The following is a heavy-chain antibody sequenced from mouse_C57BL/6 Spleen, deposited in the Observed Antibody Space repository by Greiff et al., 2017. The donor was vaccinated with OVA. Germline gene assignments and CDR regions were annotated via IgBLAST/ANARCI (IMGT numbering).Heavy chain of an antibody. V-gene: IGHV3-6*01. CDR2: ISYDGSN. CDR1: GYSITSGYY. CDR3: AREGLPSSPYFDY. Sequence: EVQLVESGPGLVKPSQSLSLTCSVTGYSITSGYYWNWIRQFPGNKLEWMGYISYDGSNNYNPSLKNRISITRDTSKNQFFLKLNSVTTEDTATYYCAREGLPSSPYFDYWGQGTTLTVSS. J-gene: IGHJ2*01. D-gene: IGHD3-3*01.